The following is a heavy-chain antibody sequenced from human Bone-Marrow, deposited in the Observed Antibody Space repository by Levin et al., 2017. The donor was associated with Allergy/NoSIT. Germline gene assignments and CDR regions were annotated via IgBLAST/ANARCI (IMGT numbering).Heavy chain of an antibody. CDR1: GGSFRDYY. CDR3: ARGRDAYKGGND. D-gene: IGHD5-24*01. Sequence: SQTLSLTCTVYGGSFRDYYWSWPRQPPGKGLEWIGEINHSGSTSYSPSLKSRVTISGDTSKNQFSLKLSSVTAADTAVYYCARGRDAYKGGNDWGQGTLVTVSS. CDR2: INHSGST. J-gene: IGHJ4*02. V-gene: IGHV4-34*01.